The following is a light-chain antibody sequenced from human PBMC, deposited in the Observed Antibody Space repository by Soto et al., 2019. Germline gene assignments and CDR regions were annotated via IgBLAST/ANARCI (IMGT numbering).Light chain of an antibody. CDR2: GAS. CDR3: QHYNKWPWA. V-gene: IGKV3-15*01. J-gene: IGKJ1*01. Sequence: EVVMTQYPATLSVSPGERATLSCRASQSVTTNLAWYQQKPGQAPRLLISGASIRATGIPARFSGSGSGTEFTFSISSLQSEDSAVYYCQHYNKWPWAFGQVTKV. CDR1: QSVTTN.